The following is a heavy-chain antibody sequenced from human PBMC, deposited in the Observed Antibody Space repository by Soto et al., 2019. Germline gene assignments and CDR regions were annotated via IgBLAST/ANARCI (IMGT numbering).Heavy chain of an antibody. J-gene: IGHJ5*02. D-gene: IGHD6-13*01. CDR1: GFTFGDYA. CDR3: TRSSIAAAGTPARRGYWFDP. V-gene: IGHV3-49*03. CDR2: IRSKAYGGTT. Sequence: GGSLRLSCTASGFTFGDYAMSWFRQAPGKGLEWVGFIRSKAYGGTTEYAASVKGRFTISRDDSKSIAYLQMNSLKTEDTAVYYCTRSSIAAAGTPARRGYWFDPWGQGTLVTVSS.